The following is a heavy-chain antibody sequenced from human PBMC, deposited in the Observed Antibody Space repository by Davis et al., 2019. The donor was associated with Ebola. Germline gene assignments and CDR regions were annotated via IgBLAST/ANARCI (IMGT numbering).Heavy chain of an antibody. CDR3: AKDITAADFTFDY. V-gene: IGHV3-20*04. CDR1: GFTFDDYA. D-gene: IGHD6-13*01. CDR2: INWNGGST. J-gene: IGHJ4*02. Sequence: GESLKISCAASGFTFDDYAMSWVRQAPGKGLEWVSGINWNGGSTGYADSVKGRFTVSRDNARNSLYLQMNSLRAEDTALYYCAKDITAADFTFDYWGQGTLVTVSS.